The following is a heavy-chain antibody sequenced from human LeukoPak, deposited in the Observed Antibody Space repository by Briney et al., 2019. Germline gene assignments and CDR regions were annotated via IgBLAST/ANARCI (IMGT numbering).Heavy chain of an antibody. CDR2: ISSSSSYI. CDR3: AKVYGSGSYLSEDYFDY. J-gene: IGHJ4*02. CDR1: GFTFSSYS. D-gene: IGHD3-10*01. V-gene: IGHV3-21*04. Sequence: GGSLRLSCAASGFTFSSYSMNWVRQAPGKGLEWVSSISSSSSYIYYADSVKGRFTISRDNAKNTLYLQMNSLRAEDTAVYVCAKVYGSGSYLSEDYFDYWGQGTLVTVSS.